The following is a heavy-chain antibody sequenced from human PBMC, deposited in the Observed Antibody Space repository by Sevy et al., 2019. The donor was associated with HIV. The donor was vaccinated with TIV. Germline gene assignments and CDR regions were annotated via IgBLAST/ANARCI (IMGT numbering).Heavy chain of an antibody. Sequence: SETLSLTCTVSGGSISSGGYYWSWSRQQPGKGLEWIGYIYYSGSAYYNPSLKSRVTISVDTSKNQFSLKLSSVTAADTAVYYSARSMIVVPATFDYWGQGTLVTVSS. J-gene: IGHJ4*02. CDR2: IYYSGSA. CDR3: ARSMIVVPATFDY. CDR1: GGSISSGGYY. V-gene: IGHV4-31*03. D-gene: IGHD3-22*01.